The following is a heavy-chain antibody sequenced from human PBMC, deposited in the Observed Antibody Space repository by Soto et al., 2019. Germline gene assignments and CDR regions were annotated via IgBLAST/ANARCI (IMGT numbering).Heavy chain of an antibody. CDR1: GGSISSGGYY. D-gene: IGHD3-22*01. CDR2: IYYSGST. V-gene: IGHV4-31*03. Sequence: PSETLSLTCTVSGGSISSGGYYWSWIRQHPGKGLEWIGYIYYSGSTYYNPSLKSRVTISVDTSKNQFSLKLSSVTAADTAVYYCALRSMAVVPEYWGQGTLVTVSS. J-gene: IGHJ4*02. CDR3: ALRSMAVVPEY.